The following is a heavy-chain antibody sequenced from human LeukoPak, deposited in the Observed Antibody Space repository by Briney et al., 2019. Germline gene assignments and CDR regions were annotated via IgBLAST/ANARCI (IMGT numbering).Heavy chain of an antibody. D-gene: IGHD6-19*01. V-gene: IGHV3-21*01. CDR1: GFTFSSYS. Sequence: GGSLRLSCAASGFTFSSYSMNWVRQAPGKGLEWVSSISSSSSYIYYADAVKGRFTISRDNAKNSLYLQMNSLRAEDTAVYYCARDGKPYSSGWYVYYYGMDVWGKGTTVTVSS. CDR2: ISSSSSYI. J-gene: IGHJ6*04. CDR3: ARDGKPYSSGWYVYYYGMDV.